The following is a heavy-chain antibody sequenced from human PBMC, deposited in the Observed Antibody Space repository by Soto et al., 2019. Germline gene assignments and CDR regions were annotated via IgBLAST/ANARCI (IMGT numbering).Heavy chain of an antibody. V-gene: IGHV3-23*01. CDR3: AKDRSGYSYGELYFDY. J-gene: IGHJ4*02. D-gene: IGHD5-18*01. CDR2: ISGSGGST. CDR1: GFTFSSYA. Sequence: EVQLLESGGGLVQPGGSLRLSCAASGFTFSSYAMSWVRQAPGKGLEWVSAISGSGGSTYYADSVKGRFTISRDNSKNTLYLQMNSLRAEDTGVYYCAKDRSGYSYGELYFDYWGQGTLVTVSS.